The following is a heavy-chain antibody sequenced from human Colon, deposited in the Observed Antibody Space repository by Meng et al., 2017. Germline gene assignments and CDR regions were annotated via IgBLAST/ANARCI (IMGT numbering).Heavy chain of an antibody. D-gene: IGHD6-13*01. V-gene: IGHV3-21*06. Sequence: GGSLRLSCAASGFPFSSHSMNWVRQAPGKGLEWVASITGGSTHKYYADSVRGRFTISRDNANNSLYLQMSSMTAEDTALYYCARERVAAVSGPFDLWGQGTMGTVSS. J-gene: IGHJ3*01. CDR3: ARERVAAVSGPFDL. CDR2: ITGGSTHK. CDR1: GFPFSSHS.